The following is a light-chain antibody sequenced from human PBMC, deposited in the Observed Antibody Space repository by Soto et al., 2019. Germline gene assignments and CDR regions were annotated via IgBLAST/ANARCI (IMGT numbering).Light chain of an antibody. CDR3: QQYYSTPVT. Sequence: DIVMTQSPDSLAVSLGERATINCKSSQSVLYSSNNKNYLAWYQQKPGQHPKLLIYWASTRESGVPDRFSGSGSGTDFTLTISSLQAEDVAFYYCQQYYSTPVTFGPGTKVDLK. CDR1: QSVLYSSNNKNY. V-gene: IGKV4-1*01. CDR2: WAS. J-gene: IGKJ3*01.